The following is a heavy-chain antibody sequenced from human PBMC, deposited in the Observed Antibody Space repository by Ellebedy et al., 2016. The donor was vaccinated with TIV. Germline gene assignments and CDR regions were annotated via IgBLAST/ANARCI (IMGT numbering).Heavy chain of an antibody. J-gene: IGHJ6*03. CDR2: INPRGGST. Sequence: ASVKVSCKASGYTFTSYFMHWVRQAPGQGLEWMGIINPRGGSTSYAQKFQGRVTMTRDTSTRTVYMEVTSLRSEDTAVYYCARDLYMDVWGKGTTVTVSS. CDR1: GYTFTSYF. V-gene: IGHV1-46*01. CDR3: ARDLYMDV.